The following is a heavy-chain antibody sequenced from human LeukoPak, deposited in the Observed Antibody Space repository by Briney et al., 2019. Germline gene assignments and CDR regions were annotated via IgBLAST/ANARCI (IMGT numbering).Heavy chain of an antibody. CDR1: GFTFDDYA. D-gene: IGHD5-12*01. CDR3: AKDMPRRGLGYVFDP. J-gene: IGHJ5*02. V-gene: IGHV3-9*01. CDR2: ISWNSGSI. Sequence: PGGSLRLSCAASGFTFDDYAMHWVRQAPGKGLEWVSGISWNSGSIGYADSVKGRFTISRDNAKNSLHLQMNSLRAEDTALYYCAKDMPRRGLGYVFDPWGQGTLVTVSS.